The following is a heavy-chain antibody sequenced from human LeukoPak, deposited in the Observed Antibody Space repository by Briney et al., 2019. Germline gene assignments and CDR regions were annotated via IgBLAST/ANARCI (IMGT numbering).Heavy chain of an antibody. CDR3: ALYCTNGVCYWGSGY. CDR1: GFTFSSYA. Sequence: GGSLRLSCAASGFTFSSYAMSWVRQAPGKGLEWVSAISGSGGSTYYADSVKGRFTISRDNSKNTLYLQMNSLRAEDTAVYYCALYCTNGVCYWGSGYWGQGTLVTVSS. CDR2: ISGSGGST. D-gene: IGHD2-8*01. J-gene: IGHJ4*02. V-gene: IGHV3-23*01.